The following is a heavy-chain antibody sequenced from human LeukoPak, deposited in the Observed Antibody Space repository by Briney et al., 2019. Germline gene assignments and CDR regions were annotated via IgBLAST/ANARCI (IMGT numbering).Heavy chain of an antibody. D-gene: IGHD3-22*01. CDR2: ICTSGST. CDR3: ARSGYYYDSSGYYYNYFDY. V-gene: IGHV4-61*02. CDR1: GGSISSGSYY. Sequence: SQTLSLTCTVSGGSISSGSYYWSWIRQPAGKGLEWIGRICTSGSTNYNPSLKSRVTISVDTSKNQFSLKLSSVTAADTAVYYCARSGYYYDSSGYYYNYFDYWGQGTLVTVSS. J-gene: IGHJ4*02.